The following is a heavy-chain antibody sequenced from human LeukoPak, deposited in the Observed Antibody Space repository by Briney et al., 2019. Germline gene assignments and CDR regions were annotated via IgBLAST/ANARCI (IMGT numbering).Heavy chain of an antibody. D-gene: IGHD3-16*02. CDR1: GYSISSGYY. CDR2: IYHSGST. J-gene: IGHJ4*02. Sequence: SSETLTLTCAVSGYSISSGYYWGWLRQPPGKGVECIGSIYHSGSTYYTPSLKSRVTISVDTSKNQFSLKLSSVTAADTAVYYCARQRGYPDYGGQGTLVTVSS. CDR3: ARQRGYPDY. V-gene: IGHV4-38-2*01.